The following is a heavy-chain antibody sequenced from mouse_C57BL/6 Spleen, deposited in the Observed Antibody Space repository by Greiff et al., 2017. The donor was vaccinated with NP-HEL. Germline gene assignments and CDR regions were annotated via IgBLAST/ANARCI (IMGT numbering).Heavy chain of an antibody. Sequence: QVQLKESGAELVKPGASVKISCKASGYAFSSYWMNWVKQRPGKGLEWIGQIYPGDGDTNYNGKFKGKATLTADKSSSTAYMQLSSLTSEDSAVYFCARRTGLGHGGFAYWGQGTLVTVSA. CDR2: IYPGDGDT. D-gene: IGHD4-1*01. V-gene: IGHV1-80*01. CDR3: ARRTGLGHGGFAY. CDR1: GYAFSSYW. J-gene: IGHJ3*01.